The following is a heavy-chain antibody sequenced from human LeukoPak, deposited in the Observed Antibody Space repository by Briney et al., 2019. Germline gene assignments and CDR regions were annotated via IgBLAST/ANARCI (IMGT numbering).Heavy chain of an antibody. CDR2: ISYDGSNK. CDR3: ARDPIVVVITMRVGYFDY. CDR1: GFTFSSYA. V-gene: IGHV3-30*04. J-gene: IGHJ4*02. Sequence: GGSLRLSCAASGFTFSSYAMHWVRQAPGKGLEWVAVISYDGSNKYYADSVKGRFTISRDNSKNTLYLQMNSLRAEDTAVYYCARDPIVVVITMRVGYFDYWGQGTLVTVSS. D-gene: IGHD3-22*01.